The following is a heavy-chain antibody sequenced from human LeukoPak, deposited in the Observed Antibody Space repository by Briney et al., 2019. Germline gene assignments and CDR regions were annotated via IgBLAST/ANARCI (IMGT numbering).Heavy chain of an antibody. V-gene: IGHV5-51*01. D-gene: IGHD6-19*01. Sequence: GESLKISCKGSGFSFTNYWIGWVRQMPGKGLEWMGIIYPDDSDTRYSPSFQGQVAISVDKSISTAYLQWSSLEASDTAMYYCARRALAGTFDYWGQGTLVTVSS. CDR2: IYPDDSDT. J-gene: IGHJ4*02. CDR1: GFSFTNYW. CDR3: ARRALAGTFDY.